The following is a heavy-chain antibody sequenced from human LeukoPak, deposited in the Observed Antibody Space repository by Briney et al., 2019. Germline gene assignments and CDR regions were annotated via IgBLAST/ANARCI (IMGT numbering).Heavy chain of an antibody. Sequence: PSETLSLTCAVYGGSFSGYYWSWIRQPPGKGLEWIGEINHSGSTNYNPSLKSRVTISVDTSKNQFSLKLSSVTAADTAVYYCARSGSGYLRYYFDYWGQGTLVTVSS. CDR2: INHSGST. CDR3: ARSGSGYLRYYFDY. V-gene: IGHV4-34*01. D-gene: IGHD5-12*01. J-gene: IGHJ4*02. CDR1: GGSFSGYY.